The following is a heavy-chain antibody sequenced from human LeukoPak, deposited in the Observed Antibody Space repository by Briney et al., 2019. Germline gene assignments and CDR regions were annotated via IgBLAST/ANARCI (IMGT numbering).Heavy chain of an antibody. D-gene: IGHD3-3*01. J-gene: IGHJ4*02. CDR1: GFTFSDHY. CDR3: ARVGVDKFRAFDH. V-gene: IGHV3-72*01. CDR2: TRKKAYNYIT. Sequence: PGGSLRLSCVGSGFTFSDHYVDWVRQAPGKGLEWVGRTRKKAYNYITDYAASVKGRFTISRDDSKNSLYLQMESLKDEDTAMYCCARVGVDKFRAFDHWGQGTLVTVSS.